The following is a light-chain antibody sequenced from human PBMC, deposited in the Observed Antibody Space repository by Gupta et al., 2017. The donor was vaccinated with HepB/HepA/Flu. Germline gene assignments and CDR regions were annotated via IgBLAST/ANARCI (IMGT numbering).Light chain of an antibody. CDR3: SSYAGSNNFV. CDR2: DVT. Sequence: SALTQPPSASGSPGPSVTISCTGTSSDVGGYNYVSWNQLHPGKAPKLMIYDVTNRPAGVPDRFSGSKSGNTASLTVSGLQAEDEADYYCSSYAGSNNFVFGTGTKVTVL. J-gene: IGLJ1*01. CDR1: SSDVGGYNY. V-gene: IGLV2-8*01.